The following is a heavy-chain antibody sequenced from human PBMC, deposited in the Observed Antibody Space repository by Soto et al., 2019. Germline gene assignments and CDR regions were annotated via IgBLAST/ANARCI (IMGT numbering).Heavy chain of an antibody. J-gene: IGHJ6*02. Sequence: GESLKISCKGSGYSFTSYWISWMRQMPGKGLEWMGRIDPSDSYTNYSPSFQGHVTISADKSISTAYLQWSSLKASDTAMYYCARRTDYGDYEYYYGMDVWGQGTTVTVSS. CDR1: GYSFTSYW. CDR3: ARRTDYGDYEYYYGMDV. CDR2: IDPSDSYT. V-gene: IGHV5-10-1*01. D-gene: IGHD4-17*01.